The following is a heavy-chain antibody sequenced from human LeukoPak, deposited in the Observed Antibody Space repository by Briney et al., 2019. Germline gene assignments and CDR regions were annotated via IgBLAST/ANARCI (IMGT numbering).Heavy chain of an antibody. J-gene: IGHJ4*02. Sequence: SQTLSLTCTVAGDSITSGGYYWRWIRQRPGKGLEWIGYIYNTGSTYYNPSLKSRVTMSVDTSRNQFSLKLNSVTAADTAVYYCARDVLRWGQGTLVTVSS. CDR1: GDSITSGGYY. CDR3: ARDVLR. CDR2: IYNTGST. V-gene: IGHV4-31*03.